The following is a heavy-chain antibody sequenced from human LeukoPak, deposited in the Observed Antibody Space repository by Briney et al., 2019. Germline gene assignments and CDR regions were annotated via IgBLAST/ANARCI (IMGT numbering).Heavy chain of an antibody. D-gene: IGHD3/OR15-3a*01. V-gene: IGHV3-53*01. Sequence: PGGSLRLSCAASGFTVSSNYMSWVRQAPGKGLEWVSEIYSDGSTYYAASVKGRFTIYRDNSKNTLYLQMNSLRAEDTALYYCAKDLSSGTGRGFDYWGQGTLVTVSS. CDR2: IYSDGST. CDR3: AKDLSSGTGRGFDY. J-gene: IGHJ4*02. CDR1: GFTVSSNY.